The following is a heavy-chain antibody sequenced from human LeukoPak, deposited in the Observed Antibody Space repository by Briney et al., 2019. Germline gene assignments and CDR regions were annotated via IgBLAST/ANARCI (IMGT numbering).Heavy chain of an antibody. Sequence: SETLSLTCTVSGGSISSYYWSWIRQPPGKGLEWIGYIYYSGSTNYNPSLKSRVTISVDTSKNQFSLKLSSVTAADTAVYYCAAKTGIAAATAYWYFDLWGRGTLVTVSS. D-gene: IGHD6-13*01. J-gene: IGHJ2*01. CDR3: AAKTGIAAATAYWYFDL. CDR1: GGSISSYY. V-gene: IGHV4-59*08. CDR2: IYYSGST.